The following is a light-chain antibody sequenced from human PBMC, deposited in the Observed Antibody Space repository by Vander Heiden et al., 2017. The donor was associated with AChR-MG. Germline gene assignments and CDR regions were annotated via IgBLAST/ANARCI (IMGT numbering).Light chain of an antibody. CDR2: GNN. Sequence: QSVLTQPPSVSGAPGQRPTIPCSGTSSNIGAGYDVHWYQQLPGRAPKILIFGNNNRPSGVPDRFSGSKSGASASLAITGLQLEDEADYYCQSYDRSLSVWVFGGGTKLTVL. V-gene: IGLV1-40*01. CDR3: QSYDRSLSVWV. J-gene: IGLJ3*02. CDR1: SSNIGAGYD.